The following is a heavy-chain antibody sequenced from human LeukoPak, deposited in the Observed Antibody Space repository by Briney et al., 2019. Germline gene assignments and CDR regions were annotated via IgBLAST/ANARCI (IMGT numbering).Heavy chain of an antibody. J-gene: IGHJ6*02. Sequence: AGSLRLSCAASGFTFSSYAMHWVRQAPGKGLEWVAVISYDGSNNYYADSVKGRFTISKDNSKNTLHLQMCSLRAEDTAVYYDAREILLWCGKLLSPIDVWGQETTVTVSS. CDR2: ISYDGSNN. V-gene: IGHV3-30-3*01. CDR1: GFTFSSYA. D-gene: IGHD3-10*01. CDR3: AREILLWCGKLLSPIDV.